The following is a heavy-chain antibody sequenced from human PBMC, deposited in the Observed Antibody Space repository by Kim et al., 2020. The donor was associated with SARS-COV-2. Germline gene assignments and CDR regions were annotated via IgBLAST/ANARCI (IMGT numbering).Heavy chain of an antibody. CDR2: IWYDGSNK. D-gene: IGHD6-13*01. CDR3: ARDDGEQQPTGLFDY. Sequence: GGSLRLSCAASGFTFSSYGMHWVRQAPGKGLEWVAVIWYDGSNKYYADSVKGRFTISRDNSKNTLYLQMNSLRAEDTAVYYCARDDGEQQPTGLFDYWGQGTLVTVSS. J-gene: IGHJ4*02. CDR1: GFTFSSYG. V-gene: IGHV3-33*01.